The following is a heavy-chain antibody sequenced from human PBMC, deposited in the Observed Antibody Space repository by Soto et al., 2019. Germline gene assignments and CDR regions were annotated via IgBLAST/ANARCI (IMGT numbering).Heavy chain of an antibody. J-gene: IGHJ3*02. CDR1: GFTFSSYG. CDR2: ISYDGSKK. D-gene: IGHD3-22*01. V-gene: IGHV3-30*18. CDR3: AKDTYYHDTSGYYVFDI. Sequence: SLRLSCAASGFTFSSYGIHWVRQAPGKGLEWVAVISYDGSKKNYLDSVKGRFTISRDNSKNTMYLEMNSLRAEDTAIYYCAKDTYYHDTSGYYVFDIWGQGTMVTVSS.